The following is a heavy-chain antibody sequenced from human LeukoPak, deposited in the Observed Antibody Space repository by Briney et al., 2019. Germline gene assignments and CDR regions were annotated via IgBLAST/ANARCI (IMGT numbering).Heavy chain of an antibody. D-gene: IGHD3-22*01. V-gene: IGHV3-74*01. J-gene: IGHJ4*02. CDR1: GFTFSTYW. CDR3: SRSLADYFDSNGYFAY. CDR2: INSDGSGT. Sequence: PGGSLRLSCAASGFTFSTYWMHWVRQAPGRGLVWVSRINSDGSGTSYADSVKGRFTISRDNAKNTLYLQMNSLRAEDTAVYYCSRSLADYFDSNGYFAYWGQGTLVTVSS.